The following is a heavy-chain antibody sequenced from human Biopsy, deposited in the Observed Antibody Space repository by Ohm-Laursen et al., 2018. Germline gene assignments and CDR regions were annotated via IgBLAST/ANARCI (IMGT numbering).Heavy chain of an antibody. Sequence: SDTLSLTCTVSGGSISSGGSYWSWIRQRPGKGLVWIGYIFNSANTYYNPSLKNLITISGDTSKNQFSLKLNSVTAADTAVYYCARGDYFDSNGYFWFDPWGQGTLVTVSS. CDR3: ARGDYFDSNGYFWFDP. V-gene: IGHV4-31*01. D-gene: IGHD3-22*01. CDR2: IFNSANT. CDR1: GGSISSGGSY. J-gene: IGHJ5*02.